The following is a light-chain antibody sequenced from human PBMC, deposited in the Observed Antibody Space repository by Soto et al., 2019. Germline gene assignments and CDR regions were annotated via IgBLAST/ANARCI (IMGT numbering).Light chain of an antibody. CDR1: QGVRNW. CDR2: AAS. J-gene: IGKJ2*01. Sequence: DIQMTQSPSSVSASVGDRVTITCRASQGVRNWLAWYQQKPGEAPKLLIYAASTLRRGVPSRFRGSGSGTDFTFTITSLQLEDFATYYCQQAYSFPYTFGQGTKLEIK. CDR3: QQAYSFPYT. V-gene: IGKV1-12*01.